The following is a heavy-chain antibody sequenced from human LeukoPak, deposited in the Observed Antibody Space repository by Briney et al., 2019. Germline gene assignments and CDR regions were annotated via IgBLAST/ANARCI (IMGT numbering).Heavy chain of an antibody. CDR1: GGSISSYY. V-gene: IGHV4-59*08. J-gene: IGHJ5*02. D-gene: IGHD3-10*01. CDR3: ARHLESGYGSGFDP. CDR2: IYYSGST. Sequence: SETLSLTCTVSGGSISSYYWSWIRQPPGEGLEWIGYIYYSGSTNYNPSLKSRVTISVDTSKNQFSLKLSSVTAADTAVYYCARHLESGYGSGFDPWGQGTLVTVSS.